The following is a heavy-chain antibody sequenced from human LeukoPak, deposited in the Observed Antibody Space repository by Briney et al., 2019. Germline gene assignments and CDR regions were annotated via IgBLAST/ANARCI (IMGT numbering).Heavy chain of an antibody. V-gene: IGHV3-21*01. Sequence: GGSLRLSCAASGFTFSNYSMNWVRQAPGKGLEWVSSISSSSSYIYYADSVKGRFTISRDNAKNSLYLQMNSLRAEDTAVYYCARDLYGYSSGWSYYFDYWGQGTLVTVSS. D-gene: IGHD6-19*01. CDR3: ARDLYGYSSGWSYYFDY. CDR1: GFTFSNYS. J-gene: IGHJ4*02. CDR2: ISSSSSYI.